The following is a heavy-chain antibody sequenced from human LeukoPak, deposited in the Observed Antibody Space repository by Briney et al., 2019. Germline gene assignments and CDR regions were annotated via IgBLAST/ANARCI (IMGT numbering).Heavy chain of an antibody. V-gene: IGHV3-30-3*01. Sequence: PGRSLRLSCAASGFTFSSYAMHWVRQAPGKGLEWVAVISYDGSNKYYADSVKGRFTISRDNSKNTLYLQMNSLRAEDTAVYYCARDKVVVITYYFDYWGQGTLVTASS. J-gene: IGHJ4*02. CDR1: GFTFSSYA. CDR3: ARDKVVVITYYFDY. CDR2: ISYDGSNK. D-gene: IGHD3-22*01.